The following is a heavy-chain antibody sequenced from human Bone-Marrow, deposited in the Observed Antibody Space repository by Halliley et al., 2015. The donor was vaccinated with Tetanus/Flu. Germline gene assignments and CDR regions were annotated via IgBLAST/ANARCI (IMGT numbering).Heavy chain of an antibody. J-gene: IGHJ4*02. CDR2: IDPTDSYT. CDR3: AKPPPGNSGYYD. V-gene: IGHV5-10-1*01. D-gene: IGHD5-12*01. Sequence: LEGMGRIDPTDSYTNYSPTFQGHVTISVDRSINTAYLQWSSLKASDTALYYCAKPPPGNSGYYDWGQGTLVTVPS.